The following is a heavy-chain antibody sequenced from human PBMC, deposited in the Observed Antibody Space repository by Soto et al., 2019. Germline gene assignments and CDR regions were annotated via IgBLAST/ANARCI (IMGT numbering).Heavy chain of an antibody. J-gene: IGHJ6*02. CDR3: ARVLRYYGSGSLVQQPHYGMDV. Sequence: SETLSLTCTVSGGSISSGDYYWSWIRQPPVKGLXXXGYIYYSGSTYYNPSLKSRVTISVDTSKNQFSLKLSSVTAADTAVYYCARVLRYYGSGSLVQQPHYGMDVWGQGTTVTVSS. V-gene: IGHV4-30-4*01. CDR2: IYYSGST. CDR1: GGSISSGDYY. D-gene: IGHD3-10*01.